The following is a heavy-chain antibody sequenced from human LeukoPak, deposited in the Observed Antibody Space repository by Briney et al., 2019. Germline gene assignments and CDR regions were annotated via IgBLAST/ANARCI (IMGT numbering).Heavy chain of an antibody. CDR2: MSYDGTNK. D-gene: IGHD2-15*01. CDR3: AIVRVPARILLPYLVY. Sequence: GGSLRLSCAASGFTLTTCSIHWVRQAPGKGLEWVAVMSYDGTNKYYADSVKGRFIISRDNSENTVYLQMNDMRAEDTAVYYCAIVRVPARILLPYLVYWGQGTLVTGSS. J-gene: IGHJ4*02. V-gene: IGHV3-30*03. CDR1: GFTLTTCS.